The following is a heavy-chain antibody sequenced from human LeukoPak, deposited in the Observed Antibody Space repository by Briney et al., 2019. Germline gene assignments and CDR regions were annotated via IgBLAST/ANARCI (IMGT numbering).Heavy chain of an antibody. CDR3: ARWNTAFDI. D-gene: IGHD1/OR15-1a*01. CDR2: ISSSGSTI. V-gene: IGHV3-48*03. J-gene: IGHJ3*02. Sequence: GGSLRLSCAASGFTFSSYEMNWVRQAPGKGLEWVSYISSSGSTIYYADSLKGRFTISRDNAKNSLYLQVDSLRAEDTAVYYCARWNTAFDIWGQGTMVTVSS. CDR1: GFTFSSYE.